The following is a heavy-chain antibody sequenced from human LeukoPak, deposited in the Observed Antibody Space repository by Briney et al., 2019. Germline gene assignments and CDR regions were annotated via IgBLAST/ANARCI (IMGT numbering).Heavy chain of an antibody. CDR2: INHSGST. D-gene: IGHD5-12*01. Sequence: SETLSLTCAVYGGSFSDYYWSWIRQPPGKGLEWTGEINHSGSTNYNPSLKSRVTISVDTSKNQFSLRLSSVTAADTAVYYCARLDIVATSNWDYWGQGTLVTVSS. CDR3: ARLDIVATSNWDY. V-gene: IGHV4-34*01. CDR1: GGSFSDYY. J-gene: IGHJ4*02.